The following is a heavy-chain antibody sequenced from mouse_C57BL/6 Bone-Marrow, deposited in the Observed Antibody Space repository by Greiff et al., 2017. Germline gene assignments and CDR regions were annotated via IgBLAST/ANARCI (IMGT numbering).Heavy chain of an antibody. V-gene: IGHV1-64*01. J-gene: IGHJ1*03. CDR2: IHPNSGST. D-gene: IGHD1-1*02. CDR1: GYTFTSYW. CDR3: ANGSFSSYRYFDV. Sequence: QVQLQQSGAELVKPGASVKLSCKASGYTFTSYWMHWVKQRPGQGLEWIGMIHPNSGSTNYNEKFKSKATLTVDTSSSTAYMQLSSLTSEDSAVYYCANGSFSSYRYFDVWGTGTTVTVSS.